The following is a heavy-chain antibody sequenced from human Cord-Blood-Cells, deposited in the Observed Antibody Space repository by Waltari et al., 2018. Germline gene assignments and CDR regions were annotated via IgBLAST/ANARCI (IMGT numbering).Heavy chain of an antibody. CDR3: ARDYYGRRGDY. CDR1: GYTFTSYA. Sequence: QVQLVQSGAEVKKPGASVKVSCKASGYTFTSYAMHWVRQAPGQRLEWMGWINAGKSNTKYSQKFQSRVTITRDTSASTSYMELSSLRSEDTAVYDCARDYYGRRGDYWGQGTLVTVSS. J-gene: IGHJ4*02. CDR2: INAGKSNT. D-gene: IGHD4-17*01. V-gene: IGHV1-3*01.